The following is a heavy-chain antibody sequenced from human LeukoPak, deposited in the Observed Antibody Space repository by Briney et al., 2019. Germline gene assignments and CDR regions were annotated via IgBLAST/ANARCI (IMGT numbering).Heavy chain of an antibody. J-gene: IGHJ6*03. CDR2: ISGSGGST. CDR1: GFTFSSYA. CDR3: AKDPGYCSSTSCYRLDYYYYYYMDV. V-gene: IGHV3-23*01. Sequence: GGSLRLSCAASGFTFSSYAMSWVRQAPGKGLEWVSAISGSGGSTYYADSVKGRFTISRDNSKNTLYLQMNSLRAEDTAVYYCAKDPGYCSSTSCYRLDYYYYYYMDVWGKGTTVTVSS. D-gene: IGHD2-2*01.